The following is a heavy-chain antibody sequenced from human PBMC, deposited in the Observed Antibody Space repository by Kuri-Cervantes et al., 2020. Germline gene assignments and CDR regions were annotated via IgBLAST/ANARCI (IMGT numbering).Heavy chain of an antibody. CDR3: ATQRRGTTT. V-gene: IGHV3-30*03. CDR2: ISYDGSNK. Sequence: GGSLRLSCAASGFTFSSYGMHWVRQAPGKGLEWVAVISYDGSNKYYADSVKGQFTISRDNSKNTLYLQMNSLRAEDTAVYYCATQRRGTTTWGQGTLVTVSS. J-gene: IGHJ4*02. D-gene: IGHD1-1*01. CDR1: GFTFSSYG.